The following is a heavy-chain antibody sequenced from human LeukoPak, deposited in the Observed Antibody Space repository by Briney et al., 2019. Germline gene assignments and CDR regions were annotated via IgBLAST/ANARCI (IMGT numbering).Heavy chain of an antibody. D-gene: IGHD5-24*01. V-gene: IGHV4-34*01. CDR3: ARGYRDGYNYYYFQH. CDR2: INHSGST. CDR1: GGSFSGYY. J-gene: IGHJ1*01. Sequence: SETLSLTCAVYGGSFSGYYWSWIRQPPGKGLEWIGEINHSGSTNYNPSLKSRVTISVDTSKNQFSLKLSSVTAADTAVYYCARGYRDGYNYYYFQHWGQGTLVTVSS.